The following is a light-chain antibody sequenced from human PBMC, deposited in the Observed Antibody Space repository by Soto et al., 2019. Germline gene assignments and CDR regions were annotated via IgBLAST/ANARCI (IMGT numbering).Light chain of an antibody. CDR3: CSYAGSYTLV. CDR2: DVT. CDR1: SSDVGAYNW. V-gene: IGLV2-11*01. Sequence: QSALTQPLSVSGSPGQSVTISCAGTSSDVGAYNWVSWYQQHPGKVPKLIIYDVTRRPSGVPDRFSGSKSGNTASLTISGLQADDEADYYCCSYAGSYTLVFGGGTKVTVL. J-gene: IGLJ3*02.